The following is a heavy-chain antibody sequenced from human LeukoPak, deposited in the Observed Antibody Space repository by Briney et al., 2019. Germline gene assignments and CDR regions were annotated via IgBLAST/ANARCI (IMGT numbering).Heavy chain of an antibody. V-gene: IGHV1-18*01. J-gene: IGHJ4*02. D-gene: IGHD1-7*01. Sequence: GASVKVSCKASGYAFSSYGIGWVRQAPGQGLEWMGWVGPYNRKTNYSQKFQGRVTMTTDTSTNTAYLELRTLRSDDTAVYYCARGAPRGVWNFYFDHWGQGTLVTVSS. CDR2: VGPYNRKT. CDR3: ARGAPRGVWNFYFDH. CDR1: GYAFSSYG.